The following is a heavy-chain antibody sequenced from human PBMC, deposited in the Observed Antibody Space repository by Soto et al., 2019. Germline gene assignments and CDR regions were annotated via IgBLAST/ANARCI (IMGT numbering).Heavy chain of an antibody. D-gene: IGHD2-2*01. V-gene: IGHV1-2*04. CDR2: INPNSGGT. CDR1: GYTFTGYY. Sequence: ASVKVSCKASGYTFTGYYMHWVRQAPGQGLEWMGWINPNSGGTNYAQKFQGWVTMTRDTSISTAYMELSRLRSDDTAGYYCARGVVPAAMGSPYYYGMDVWGQGTTVTVSS. CDR3: ARGVVPAAMGSPYYYGMDV. J-gene: IGHJ6*02.